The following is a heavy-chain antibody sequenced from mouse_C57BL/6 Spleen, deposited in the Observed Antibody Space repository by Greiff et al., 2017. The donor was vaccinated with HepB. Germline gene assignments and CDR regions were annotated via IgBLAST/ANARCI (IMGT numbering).Heavy chain of an antibody. V-gene: IGHV1-9*01. J-gene: IGHJ3*01. CDR1: GYTFTGYW. CDR3: ARRGYGYDDGFAY. D-gene: IGHD2-2*01. Sequence: QVQLKESGAELMKPGASVKLSCKATGYTFTGYWIEWVKQRPGHGLEWIGEILPGSGSTNYNEKFKGKATFTADTSSNTAYMQLSSLTTEDSAIYYCARRGYGYDDGFAYWGQGTLVTVSA. CDR2: ILPGSGST.